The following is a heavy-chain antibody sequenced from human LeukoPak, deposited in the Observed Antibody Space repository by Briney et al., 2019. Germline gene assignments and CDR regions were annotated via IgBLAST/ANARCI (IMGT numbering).Heavy chain of an antibody. CDR1: GYTFTSYY. V-gene: IGHV1-46*01. CDR2: INPSGGST. CDR3: AKTHPDNWFYDY. J-gene: IGHJ4*02. D-gene: IGHD1-1*01. Sequence: ASVKVSCKASGYTFTSYYMHWVRQAPGQGLEWMGIINPSGGSTSYAQKFQGRVTMTRDTSTSTVYMELSSLRDEDTALYYCAKTHPDNWFYDYWGRGTLVTVSS.